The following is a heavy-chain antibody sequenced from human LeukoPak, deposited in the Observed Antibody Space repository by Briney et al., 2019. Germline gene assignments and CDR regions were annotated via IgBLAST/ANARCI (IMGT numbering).Heavy chain of an antibody. CDR2: INHSGST. CDR1: GGSFSGYY. D-gene: IGHD1-1*01. Sequence: SETLSLTCAVYGGSFSGYYWSWIRQPPWKGLEWIGEINHSGSTNYNPSLKSRVTISVDTSKNQFSLKLSSVTAADTAVYYCARVEVHYYFDYWGQGTLVTVSS. CDR3: ARVEVHYYFDY. V-gene: IGHV4-34*01. J-gene: IGHJ4*02.